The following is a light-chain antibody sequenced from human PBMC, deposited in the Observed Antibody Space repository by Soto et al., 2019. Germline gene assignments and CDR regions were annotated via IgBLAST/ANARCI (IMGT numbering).Light chain of an antibody. CDR1: SSDVGGYNY. J-gene: IGLJ2*01. CDR2: EVS. CDR3: SSYTSSSTLEV. Sequence: QPVLTQPASVSGSPGQSITISCTGTSSDVGGYNYVSWYQQHPGKAPKLMIYEVSNRPSGVSNRFSGSKSGNTASLTISGLQAEDEADYYCSSYTSSSTLEVFGGGTKVTV. V-gene: IGLV2-14*01.